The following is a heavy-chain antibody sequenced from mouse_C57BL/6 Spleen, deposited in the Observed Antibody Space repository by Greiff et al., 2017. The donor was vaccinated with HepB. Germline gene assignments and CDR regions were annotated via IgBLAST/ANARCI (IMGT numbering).Heavy chain of an antibody. CDR2: IRLKSDNYAT. Sequence: EVKVEESGGGLVQPGGSMKLSCVASGFTFSNYWMNWVRQSPEKGLEWVAQIRLKSDNYATHYAESVKGRFTISRDDSKSSVYLQMNNLRAEDTGIYYCTVYYGNYEFSFYFDYWGQGTTLTVSS. V-gene: IGHV6-3*01. D-gene: IGHD2-1*01. J-gene: IGHJ2*01. CDR1: GFTFSNYW. CDR3: TVYYGNYEFSFYFDY.